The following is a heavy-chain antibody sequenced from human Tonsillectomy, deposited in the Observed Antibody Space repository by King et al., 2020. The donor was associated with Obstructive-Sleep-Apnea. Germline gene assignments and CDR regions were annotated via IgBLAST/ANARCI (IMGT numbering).Heavy chain of an antibody. V-gene: IGHV4-39*07. CDR3: ARVGDWGGYSNNWFDP. D-gene: IGHD3-3*01. CDR1: GGSISSSRYY. J-gene: IGHJ5*02. Sequence: QLQESGPGLVKPSETLSLTCTVSGGSISSSRYYWGWIRQPPGKGLEWIGNIYYSGSTYYNPSLKSRVTISVDTSKNQFSLKLSSVTAADTALYYCARVGDWGGYSNNWFDPWGQGTLVTVSS. CDR2: IYYSGST.